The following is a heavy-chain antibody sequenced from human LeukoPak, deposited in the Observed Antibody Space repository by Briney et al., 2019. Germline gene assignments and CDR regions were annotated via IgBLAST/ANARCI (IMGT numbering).Heavy chain of an antibody. V-gene: IGHV3-7*01. CDR2: IKQDGSEK. D-gene: IGHD2-15*01. Sequence: GGSLRLSCAASGFTFSSYWMDWVRQAPGKGLEWVANIKQDGSEKYYVDSVKGRFTISRDNAKNSLYLQMNSLRAEDTAVYYCAKADGYCSGGSCYSDAFDIWGQGTMVTVSS. J-gene: IGHJ3*02. CDR1: GFTFSSYW. CDR3: AKADGYCSGGSCYSDAFDI.